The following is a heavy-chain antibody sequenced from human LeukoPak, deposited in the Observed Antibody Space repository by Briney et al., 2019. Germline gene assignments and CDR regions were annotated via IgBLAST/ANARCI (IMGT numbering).Heavy chain of an antibody. CDR3: AKGDTVAGTFDY. CDR1: GGSVSSGSYY. V-gene: IGHV4-61*01. Sequence: PSETLSLTCTVSGGSVSSGSYYWSWIRQPPGKGLEWIGYIYYSGSTNYNPSLKSRVTISVDTSKNQFSLKLSSVTAADTAVYYCAKGDTVAGTFDYWGQGTLVTVSS. CDR2: IYYSGST. J-gene: IGHJ4*02. D-gene: IGHD6-19*01.